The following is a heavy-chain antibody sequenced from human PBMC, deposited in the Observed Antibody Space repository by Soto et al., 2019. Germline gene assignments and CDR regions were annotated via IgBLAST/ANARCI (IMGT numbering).Heavy chain of an antibody. V-gene: IGHV3-30*18. CDR3: VKPRNGASWMILDS. CDR1: GFTFNNYG. CDR2: ISYDGSNK. D-gene: IGHD2-15*01. Sequence: QVQLVESGGGVVQPGRSLRLSCAASGFTFNNYGMHWVRQAPGKGLEWVAVISYDGSNKYYADSVKGRFTISRDNPRNTVYLQMSSLRTEDTAVYYCVKPRNGASWMILDSWGQGTLVPVSS. J-gene: IGHJ4*02.